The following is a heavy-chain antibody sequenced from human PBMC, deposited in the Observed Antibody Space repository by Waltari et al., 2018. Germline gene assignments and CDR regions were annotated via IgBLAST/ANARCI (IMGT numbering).Heavy chain of an antibody. CDR2: IHGSGRA. Sequence: QLQLQESGPGLVRPSGTLSLACVVSGDPVTNPYWWSWVRQSPGKGLEWIGQIHGSGRANYNPSFGSRVSVSMDTSNNQFSLKVTSATAADTAIYYCARDRGRGLYLDSWGQGILVTVSP. CDR1: GDPVTNPYW. CDR3: ARDRGRGLYLDS. D-gene: IGHD2-15*01. V-gene: IGHV4-4*02. J-gene: IGHJ4*02.